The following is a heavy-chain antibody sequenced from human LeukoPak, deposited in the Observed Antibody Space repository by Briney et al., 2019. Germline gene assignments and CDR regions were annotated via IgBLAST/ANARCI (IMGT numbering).Heavy chain of an antibody. CDR2: INPNSGDT. Sequence: ASVKVSCKASAYTFTDYYIHWVRQAPGQGLEWMGWINPNSGDTNYAQKFQGRVTMTRGTSISTAYMELYSLRSDDTAVYYCARGFSPYCDYYFDYWGQGTLVTVSS. V-gene: IGHV1-2*02. CDR3: ARGFSPYCDYYFDY. J-gene: IGHJ4*02. CDR1: AYTFTDYY. D-gene: IGHD4-17*01.